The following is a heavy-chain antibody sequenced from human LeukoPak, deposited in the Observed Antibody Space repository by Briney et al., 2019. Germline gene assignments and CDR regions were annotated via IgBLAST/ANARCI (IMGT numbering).Heavy chain of an antibody. CDR1: GISFSNYS. J-gene: IGHJ4*02. CDR3: ARGPAANSGNYYAGDY. V-gene: IGHV3-74*01. D-gene: IGHD1-26*01. Sequence: PGGSLRLSCAASGISFSNYSMNWVRQAPGKGLVWVSRINNDGSTTSYADSVKGRFTISRDNAKNTLYLQMNSLKSEDSAAYCCARGPAANSGNYYAGDYWGQGTLVTVSS. CDR2: INNDGSTT.